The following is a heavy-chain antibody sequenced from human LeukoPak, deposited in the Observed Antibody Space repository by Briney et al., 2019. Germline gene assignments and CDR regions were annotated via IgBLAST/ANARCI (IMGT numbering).Heavy chain of an antibody. CDR2: IYSGGAT. V-gene: IGHV3-53*01. J-gene: IGHJ6*03. Sequence: GGSLRLSCAASGITVSSNYMSWVRQAPGKGLEWVSIIYSGGATYYADSVKGRFTISRDNSKNTLYLQMNSLRAEDTAVYYCARGLANYYMDVWGKGTTVTVSS. CDR3: ARGLANYYMDV. CDR1: GITVSSNY.